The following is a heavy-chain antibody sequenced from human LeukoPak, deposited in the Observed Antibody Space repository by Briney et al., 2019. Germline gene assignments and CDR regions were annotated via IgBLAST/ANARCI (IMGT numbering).Heavy chain of an antibody. CDR1: GYTFATYG. CDR2: ISAYNGNT. V-gene: IGHV1-18*01. Sequence: GASVKVSCKASGYTFATYGISWVRQAPGQGLEWMGWISAYNGNTNYAQKLQGRVTMTTDTSTSTAYMDLRSLGSDDTAVYYCARDSAMVSYYFDYWGQGTLVTVSS. CDR3: ARDSAMVSYYFDY. J-gene: IGHJ4*02. D-gene: IGHD5-18*01.